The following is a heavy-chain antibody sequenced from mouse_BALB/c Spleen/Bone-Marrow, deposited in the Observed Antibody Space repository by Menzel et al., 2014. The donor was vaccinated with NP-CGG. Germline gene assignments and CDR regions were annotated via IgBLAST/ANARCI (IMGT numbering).Heavy chain of an antibody. CDR3: ARTGTRYAMDY. V-gene: IGHV2-6*02. Sequence: VMLVESGPGLVAPSQSLSITCTVSGFSLTNYGLHWVRQPPGKGLEWLVVIWSDGSTTYNSALKSRLSINKDNSKSQFFLKMNSLQTDDTAIYYCARTGTRYAMDYWGQGTSVTVSS. J-gene: IGHJ4*01. D-gene: IGHD4-1*01. CDR2: IWSDGST. CDR1: GFSLTNYG.